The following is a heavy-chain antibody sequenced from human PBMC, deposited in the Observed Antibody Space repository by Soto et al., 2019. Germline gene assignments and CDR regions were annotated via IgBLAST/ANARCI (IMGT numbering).Heavy chain of an antibody. CDR2: IWYDGSNK. Sequence: QVQLVESGGGVVQPGRSLRLSCAASGFTFSSYGMHWVRQAPGKGLEWVAVIWYDGSNKYYADSVKGRFTISRDNSKNTRYLQMNSLRAEDTAVYYCARDGARYYYYGMDVWGQGTTVTVSS. J-gene: IGHJ6*02. CDR3: ARDGARYYYYGMDV. D-gene: IGHD6-6*01. CDR1: GFTFSSYG. V-gene: IGHV3-33*01.